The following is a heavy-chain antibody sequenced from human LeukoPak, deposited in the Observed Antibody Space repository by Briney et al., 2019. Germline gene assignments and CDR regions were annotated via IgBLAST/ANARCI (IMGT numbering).Heavy chain of an antibody. CDR1: GGSISSYY. V-gene: IGHV4-59*01. Sequence: SETLSLTCTVSGGSISSYYWSWIRQPPGKGLEWIGYIYYSGSTNYNPSLKSRVTISVDTSENQFSLKLSSVTAADTAVYYCARYGTPSSYYYYGMDVWGQGTTVTVSS. D-gene: IGHD4-17*01. J-gene: IGHJ6*02. CDR2: IYYSGST. CDR3: ARYGTPSSYYYYGMDV.